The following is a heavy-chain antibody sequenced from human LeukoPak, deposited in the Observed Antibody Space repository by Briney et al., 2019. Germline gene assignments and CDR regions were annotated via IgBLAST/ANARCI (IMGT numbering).Heavy chain of an antibody. V-gene: IGHV3-21*01. Sequence: GGSLRLSCAASGFTFSGSTMNWVRQAPGKGLEWVSFISTSSSYIYYADSVRGRFTISRDNAKNSLYLQMNSLRAEDTAVYYCARSDTTYYYFDYFDYWGQGTLVTVSS. CDR3: ARSDTTYYYFDYFDY. D-gene: IGHD2/OR15-2a*01. CDR2: ISTSSSYI. CDR1: GFTFSGST. J-gene: IGHJ4*02.